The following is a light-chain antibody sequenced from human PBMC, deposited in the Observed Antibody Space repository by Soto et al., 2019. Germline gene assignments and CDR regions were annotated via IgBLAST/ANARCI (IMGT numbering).Light chain of an antibody. CDR1: QGVGNE. J-gene: IGKJ1*01. Sequence: DIQMTQSPSSLAASVGDRVTITCRASQGVGNEVGWYQQKPGKAPKRLIYAASTLQSGTPSRFSGSGSGTEVSLTISSLQTEYFATYFCSQHNAYPRTFGQGTRVEMK. CDR3: SQHNAYPRT. CDR2: AAS. V-gene: IGKV1-17*01.